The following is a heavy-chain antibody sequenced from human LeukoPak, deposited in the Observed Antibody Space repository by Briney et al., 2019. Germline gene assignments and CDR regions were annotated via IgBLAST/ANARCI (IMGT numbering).Heavy chain of an antibody. V-gene: IGHV4-59*01. J-gene: IGHJ4*02. CDR2: IYHSGST. D-gene: IGHD5-12*01. Sequence: SETLSLTCTVSGGSISSYYWSWIRQPPGKGLEWIGSIYHSGSTYYNPSLKSRVTISVDTSKNQFSPKLSSVTAADTAVYYCARDRGDGYDYFWDYWGQGTLVTVSS. CDR3: ARDRGDGYDYFWDY. CDR1: GGSISSYY.